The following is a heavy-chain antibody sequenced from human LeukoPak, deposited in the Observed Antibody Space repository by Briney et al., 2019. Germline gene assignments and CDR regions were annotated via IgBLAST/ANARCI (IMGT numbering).Heavy chain of an antibody. CDR2: ISYDGSNK. CDR3: ARAGVFGYYYYGMDV. CDR1: GFTFSSYA. D-gene: IGHD6-6*01. V-gene: IGHV3-30-3*01. Sequence: GGSLRLSCAASGFTFSSYAMHWVRQAPGKGLEWVAVISYDGSNKYYADSVKGRFTISRDNSKNTLYLQMNSLRAEDTAVYYCARAGVFGYYYYGMDVWGQGTTVTVSS. J-gene: IGHJ6*02.